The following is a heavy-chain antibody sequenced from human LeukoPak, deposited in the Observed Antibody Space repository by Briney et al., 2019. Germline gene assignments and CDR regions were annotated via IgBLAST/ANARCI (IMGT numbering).Heavy chain of an antibody. CDR2: IHYSGST. CDR1: GGSLSSNTDY. J-gene: IGHJ5*02. V-gene: IGHV4-39*02. Sequence: PSETRSLTCTVAGGSLSSNTDYWGWIRRPPGKGLEGIGNIHYSGSTYNNPSLKSRLTISVDTSKTHFSLNLSSLTAPDTAVYYCATSDTVSTYNWFDPWGQGTLVTVSS. CDR3: ATSDTVSTYNWFDP. D-gene: IGHD5/OR15-5a*01.